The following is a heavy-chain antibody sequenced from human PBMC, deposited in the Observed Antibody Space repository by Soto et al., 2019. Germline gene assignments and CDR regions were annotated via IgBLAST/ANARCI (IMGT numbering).Heavy chain of an antibody. CDR3: ATFYSGT. Sequence: QVQLVQSGAEVKKPGSSVRVSCKASGDTFNSQTFSWVRQAPGQGLEWMGRIIPLLDIANFAQKFQGRLTLSAHTSTTTAHMELSSLRSEDTAIYYCATFYSGTWGQGTLVTVSA. V-gene: IGHV1-69*02. CDR1: GDTFNSQT. J-gene: IGHJ4*02. CDR2: IIPLLDIA. D-gene: IGHD1-26*01.